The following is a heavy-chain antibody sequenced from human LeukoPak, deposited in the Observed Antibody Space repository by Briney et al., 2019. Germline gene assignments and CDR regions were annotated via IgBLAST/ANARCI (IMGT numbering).Heavy chain of an antibody. CDR3: ARVFRIAYGKDV. D-gene: IGHD6-13*01. CDR2: IYSGGST. Sequence: PGGSLRLSCAASGFTVSSNYMSWVRQAPGKGLEWVSVIYSGGSTYYADSAKGRFTISRDNSKNTLYLQMNSLRAEDTAVYCCARVFRIAYGKDVWGQGTTVTVSS. CDR1: GFTVSSNY. V-gene: IGHV3-53*01. J-gene: IGHJ6*02.